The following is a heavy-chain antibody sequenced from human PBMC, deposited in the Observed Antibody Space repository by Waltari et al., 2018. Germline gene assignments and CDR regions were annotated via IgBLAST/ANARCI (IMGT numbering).Heavy chain of an antibody. CDR3: ASDLAGPKDR. J-gene: IGHJ5*02. Sequence: EVLLVESGGGLVQPGGSLSLSCSASGFPFSRFWMHWVRQAPGKGLAWVSRTNGDGSITSYAESVKGRFTNSRDNAKSTLYLQLNSLRAEDTAVYYCASDLAGPKDRWGQGTLVTVSS. CDR2: TNGDGSIT. CDR1: GFPFSRFW. V-gene: IGHV3-74*01.